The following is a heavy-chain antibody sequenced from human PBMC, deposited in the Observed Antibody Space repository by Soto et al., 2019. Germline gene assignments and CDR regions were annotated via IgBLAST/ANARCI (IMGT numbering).Heavy chain of an antibody. D-gene: IGHD7-27*01. CDR1: GGSISSYC. CDR3: ARARLGAYYYYYGMDV. V-gene: IGHV4-59*01. Sequence: SETLSLTCTVSGGSISSYCWSWIRQPPGKGLEWIGYIYYSGSTNYNPSLKSRVTISVDTSKNQFSLKLSSVTAADTAVYYCARARLGAYYYYYGMDVWGQGTTVTVSS. CDR2: IYYSGST. J-gene: IGHJ6*02.